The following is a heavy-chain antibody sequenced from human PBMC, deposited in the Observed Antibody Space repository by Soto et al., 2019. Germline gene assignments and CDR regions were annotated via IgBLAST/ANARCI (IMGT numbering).Heavy chain of an antibody. CDR1: GLTFSSYG. J-gene: IGHJ4*02. D-gene: IGHD6-19*01. Sequence: EVQLVESGGGLVRPGGSRSLSFKASGLTFSSYGRNWVRQAQGKGLEWVSSISSSSSTIYYADSVRGRFTISRDNAKNSLYLQMNSLRDEDTAVYYCVREISVAGGHFDYWGQGTLVTVSS. CDR2: ISSSSSTI. CDR3: VREISVAGGHFDY. V-gene: IGHV3-48*02.